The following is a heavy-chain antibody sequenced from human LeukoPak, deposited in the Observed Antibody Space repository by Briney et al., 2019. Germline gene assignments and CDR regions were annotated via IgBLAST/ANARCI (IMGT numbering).Heavy chain of an antibody. CDR2: ISSSDEK. J-gene: IGHJ4*02. V-gene: IGHV4-39*01. CDR3: AKFKSGTGFDY. Sequence: SETLSLTCVVSGASITTTSFSWAWIRQPPGQDLEWIATISSSDEKYYNPSLMSRVTISLDTSRNRFSLEVTSVTAADTGLFYCAKFKSGTGFDYWGQGILVIVSS. D-gene: IGHD1-26*01. CDR1: GASITTTSFS.